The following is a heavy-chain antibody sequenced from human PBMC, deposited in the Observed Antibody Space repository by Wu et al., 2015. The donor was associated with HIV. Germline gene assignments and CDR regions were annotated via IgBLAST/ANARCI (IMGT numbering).Heavy chain of an antibody. V-gene: IGHV1-69*04. D-gene: IGHD2-15*01. CDR2: ITPIVGTS. CDR3: ARDRTPPQGGWFDP. CDR1: GGTFSDYA. Sequence: QVQLVQSGAEVKKPGSSVKVSCKASGGTFSDYAFSWVRQAPGQGLEWMGRITPIVGTSNYAQKFQGRITITAEKSTRTVYMELSSLRSEDTAVYYCARDRTPPQGGWFDPWGQGTLVTVSS. J-gene: IGHJ5*02.